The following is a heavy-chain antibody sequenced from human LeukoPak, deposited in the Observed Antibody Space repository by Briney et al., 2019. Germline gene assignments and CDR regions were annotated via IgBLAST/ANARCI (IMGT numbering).Heavy chain of an antibody. CDR1: GFTFSDYY. V-gene: IGHV3-11*01. J-gene: IGHJ4*02. D-gene: IGHD3-10*01. CDR2: ISSGGSTI. Sequence: PGGSLRLSCAVSGFTFSDYYMSWIRQAPGKGLEWVSYISSGGSTISHADSVKGRFTISRDNSKNTLYLQMNSLRAEDTAVYYCAREDMVRPYWGQGTLVTVSS. CDR3: AREDMVRPY.